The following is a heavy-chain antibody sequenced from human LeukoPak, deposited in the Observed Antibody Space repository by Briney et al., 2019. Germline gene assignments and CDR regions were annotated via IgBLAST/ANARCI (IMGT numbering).Heavy chain of an antibody. Sequence: SETLSLTCTVSGGSISGYYWSWIRQPPGKGLEWVGYIDYSGRTNYNPSLKSRVTTSVDTSKNQFSLKLSSVTAADTAVYYCARHSPTGITIFGVVGYMDVWGKGTTVTVSS. V-gene: IGHV4-59*01. CDR3: ARHSPTGITIFGVVGYMDV. CDR1: GGSISGYY. CDR2: IDYSGRT. J-gene: IGHJ6*03. D-gene: IGHD3-3*01.